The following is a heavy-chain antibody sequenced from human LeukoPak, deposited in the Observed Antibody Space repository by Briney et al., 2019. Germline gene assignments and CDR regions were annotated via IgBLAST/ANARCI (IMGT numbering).Heavy chain of an antibody. CDR2: IYYSGST. CDR3: ARVPTYYDFWSGYGHYYMDV. D-gene: IGHD3-3*01. V-gene: IGHV4-59*12. CDR1: GGSISSYY. J-gene: IGHJ6*03. Sequence: KASETLSLTCTVSGGSISSYYWSWIRQPPGKGLEWIGYIYYSGSTNYNPSLKSRVTISVDTSKNQFSLKLSSVTAADTAVYYCARVPTYYDFWSGYGHYYMDVWGKGTTVTVSS.